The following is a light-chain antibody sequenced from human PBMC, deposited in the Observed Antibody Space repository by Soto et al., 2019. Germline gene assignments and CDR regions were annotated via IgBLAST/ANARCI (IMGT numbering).Light chain of an antibody. CDR1: QSIGTY. V-gene: IGKV1-39*01. CDR3: QQSYSTPRT. CDR2: AAS. J-gene: IGKJ2*01. Sequence: DIQMTQSPSSLSASVGDRLTITCRASQSIGTYLNLYQQKPGKAPKVLIYAASSLQSGVASRFSGSGSGTDCTLTISSLHPENFTTYYCQQSYSTPRTFGQGTKLEIK.